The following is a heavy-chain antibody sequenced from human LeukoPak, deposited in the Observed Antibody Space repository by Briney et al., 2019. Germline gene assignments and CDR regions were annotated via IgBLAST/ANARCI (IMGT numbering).Heavy chain of an antibody. V-gene: IGHV4-59*01. J-gene: IGHJ4*02. CDR3: ARDRELGY. Sequence: PSETLSLTCTVSGGSISIYYWSWIRQPPGKGLEWIGYIYNSGSTYYNPSLKSRVTISVDTSKNQFSLRLSSVTAADAAVYYCARDRELGYWGQGTLVTVSS. CDR2: IYNSGST. D-gene: IGHD1-26*01. CDR1: GGSISIYY.